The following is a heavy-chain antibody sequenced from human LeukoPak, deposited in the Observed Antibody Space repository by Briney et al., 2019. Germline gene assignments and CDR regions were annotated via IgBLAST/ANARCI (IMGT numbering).Heavy chain of an antibody. CDR3: AALSYYGSGSYYSYYYYGMDV. CDR1: GGSISSTSYY. J-gene: IGHJ6*02. CDR2: IYYSGST. Sequence: SETLSLTCTVSGGSISSTSYYWGWIRQPPGKGLEWIGSIYYSGSTYYNPSLKSRVTISVDTSKNQFSLKLSSVTAADTAVYFCAALSYYGSGSYYSYYYYGMDVWGQGTTVTV. D-gene: IGHD3-10*01. V-gene: IGHV4-39*01.